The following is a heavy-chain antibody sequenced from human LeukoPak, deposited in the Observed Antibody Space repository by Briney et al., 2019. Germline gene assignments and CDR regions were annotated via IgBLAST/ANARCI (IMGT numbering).Heavy chain of an antibody. CDR2: TSPQNGDT. V-gene: IGHV1-18*01. D-gene: IGHD6-13*01. CDR1: GYTFTSYG. CDR3: ARVRAAAGIYYFDY. Sequence: ASVKVSCKASGYTFTSYGISWVRQAPGQGLEWMGWTSPQNGDTNYAQKLQGRVTMTTDTSTSTAYMELRSLRSDDTAVYYCARVRAAAGIYYFDYWGQGTLVTVSS. J-gene: IGHJ4*02.